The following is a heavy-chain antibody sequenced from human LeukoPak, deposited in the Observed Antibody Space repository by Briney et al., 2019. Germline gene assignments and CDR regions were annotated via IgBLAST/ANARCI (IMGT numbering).Heavy chain of an antibody. CDR3: AKVRKAVGAFDI. Sequence: GGTLRLSCAASGFTFSSYGMSWVRQAPGKGLEWVSAISGSGGSTYYADSVKGRFTISRDNSKNTLYLQMNSLRAEDTAVYYCAKVRKAVGAFDIWGQGTMVTVSS. V-gene: IGHV3-23*01. J-gene: IGHJ3*02. D-gene: IGHD6-19*01. CDR1: GFTFSSYG. CDR2: ISGSGGST.